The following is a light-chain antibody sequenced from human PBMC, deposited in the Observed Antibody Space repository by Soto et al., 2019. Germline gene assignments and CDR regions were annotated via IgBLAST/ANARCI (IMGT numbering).Light chain of an antibody. CDR2: EVS. CDR1: SSDVGGYNY. J-gene: IGLJ2*01. CDR3: SSYTSTSSPVL. Sequence: QSALTQPASVSGSPGQSITVSCTGTSSDVGGYNYVSWYQQHPGKAPKLMIFEVSNRPSGVSDRFSGSKSGNTASLTISGLQAEDEADYYGSSYTSTSSPVLFGGGTKVTVL. V-gene: IGLV2-14*01.